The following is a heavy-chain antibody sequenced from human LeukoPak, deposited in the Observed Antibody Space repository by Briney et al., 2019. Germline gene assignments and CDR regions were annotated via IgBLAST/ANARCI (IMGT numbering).Heavy chain of an antibody. V-gene: IGHV1-2*02. J-gene: IGHJ4*02. CDR3: VRGYCSGNTRYDPDFEH. CDR2: FTPHSGGT. Sequence: ASVKVSCKASGYTFTDYYIHWVRQAPGQGPEWMGWFTPHSGGTNYAQRFQGRVTMTGDTSISSAYMELNSLGSDDTAVYYCVRGYCSGNTRYDPDFEHWGQGTLVSVSS. D-gene: IGHD2-15*01. CDR1: GYTFTDYY.